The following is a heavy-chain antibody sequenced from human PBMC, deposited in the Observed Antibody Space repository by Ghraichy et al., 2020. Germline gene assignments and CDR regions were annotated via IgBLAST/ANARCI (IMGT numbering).Heavy chain of an antibody. V-gene: IGHV4-59*01. CDR3: ARGGYSGYDLDY. CDR1: GGSISSYY. CDR2: IYYSGST. D-gene: IGHD5-12*01. Sequence: SQTLSLTCTVSGGSISSYYWSWIRQPPGKGLEWIGYIYYSGSTNYNPSLKSRVTISVDTSKNQFSLKLSSVTAADTAVYYCARGGYSGYDLDYWGQGTLVTVSS. J-gene: IGHJ4*02.